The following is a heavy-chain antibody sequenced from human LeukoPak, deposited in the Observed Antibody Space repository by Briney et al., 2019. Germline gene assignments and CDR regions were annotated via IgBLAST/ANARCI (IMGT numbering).Heavy chain of an antibody. J-gene: IGHJ6*03. D-gene: IGHD1-26*01. CDR1: GFTFSSYS. CDR3: ARGNMGATFRYYYYYMDV. CDR2: IYSGGAT. V-gene: IGHV3-66*01. Sequence: GGSLRLSCAASGFTFSSYSMNWVRQAPGKGLEWVSIIYSGGATFYADSVKGRFTISRENSKNTLWLQMNSLRAEDTAVYYCARGNMGATFRYYYYYMDVWGKGTTVTVSS.